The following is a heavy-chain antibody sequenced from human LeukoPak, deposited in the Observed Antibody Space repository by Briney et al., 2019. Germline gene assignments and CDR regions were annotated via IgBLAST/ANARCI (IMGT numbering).Heavy chain of an antibody. CDR1: GXTFSSYS. J-gene: IGHJ4*02. D-gene: IGHD6-13*01. V-gene: IGHV3-21*01. CDR3: ARDKRIAAAGIDY. CDR2: ISSSSSYI. Sequence: GGSLRLSCAASGXTFSSYSVNWVRQAPGKGLEWVSSISSSSSYIYYADSVKGRFTISRDNAKNSLYLQMNSLRAEDTAVYYCARDKRIAAAGIDYWGQGTLVTVSS.